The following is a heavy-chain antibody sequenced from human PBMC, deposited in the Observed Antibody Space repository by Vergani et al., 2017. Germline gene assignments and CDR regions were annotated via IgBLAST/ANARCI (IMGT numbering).Heavy chain of an antibody. CDR1: GYTFTSHD. V-gene: IGHV1-8*01. CDR2: MNPNSGNT. J-gene: IGHJ4*02. CDR3: ASGMITFGGVPYSPPDY. Sequence: QVPLVQSGAEVKKPGASVKVSCKASGYTFTSHDINWVRQATGQGLEWMGWMNPNSGNTDYSQKFQGGVTMTRNTSVSTAYMELSSLRSEDTAVYYCASGMITFGGVPYSPPDYWGQGTLVTVSS. D-gene: IGHD3-16*01.